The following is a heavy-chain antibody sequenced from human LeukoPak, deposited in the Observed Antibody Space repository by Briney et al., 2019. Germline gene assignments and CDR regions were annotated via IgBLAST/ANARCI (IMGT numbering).Heavy chain of an antibody. D-gene: IGHD3-9*01. Sequence: GASVKVSCKASGYTFTGYYMHWVRQAPGQGLEWMGGINPKSGGTNEAQKFHDRVTMTRDTSIRTAYMEVSRLRSDDTAVYYCARSPDILTGENFDYWGQGTLVTVSS. J-gene: IGHJ4*02. V-gene: IGHV1-2*02. CDR1: GYTFTGYY. CDR3: ARSPDILTGENFDY. CDR2: INPKSGGT.